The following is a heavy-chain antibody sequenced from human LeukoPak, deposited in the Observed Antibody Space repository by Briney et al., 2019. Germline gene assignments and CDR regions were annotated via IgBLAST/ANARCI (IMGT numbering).Heavy chain of an antibody. CDR2: ISAYNGNT. J-gene: IGHJ6*03. Sequence: GASVKVSCKASGYTLTSYGISWVRQAPGQGLEWMGWISAYNGNTNYAQKLQGRVTMTTDTSTSTAYMELRSLRSDDTAVYYCARDRGGSYPYYMDVWGKGTTVTVSS. V-gene: IGHV1-18*01. CDR3: ARDRGGSYPYYMDV. CDR1: GYTLTSYG. D-gene: IGHD1-26*01.